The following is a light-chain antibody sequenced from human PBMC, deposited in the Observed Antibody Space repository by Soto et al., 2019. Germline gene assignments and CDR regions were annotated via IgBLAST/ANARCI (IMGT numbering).Light chain of an antibody. CDR1: QPNSTS. J-gene: IGKJ1*01. V-gene: IGKV1-39*01. Sequence: DILMTQSPSSLSASVGDSVTLTCRTCQPNSTSLNWYQHKSGRAPQLLIYAASSLQTGVPSRFSGSGSGTEFTLTISSLQREDVATYYCQQSFRVPRTFGQGTKVEI. CDR2: AAS. CDR3: QQSFRVPRT.